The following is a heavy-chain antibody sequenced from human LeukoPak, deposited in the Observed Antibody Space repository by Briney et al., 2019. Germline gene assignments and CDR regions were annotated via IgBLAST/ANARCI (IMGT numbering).Heavy chain of an antibody. CDR2: INPSGGST. V-gene: IGHV1-46*01. CDR1: GFTLTNDY. D-gene: IGHD3-10*01. Sequence: ASVKLSCKASGFTLTNDYMRCVRQAPGQGVEWIEIINPSGGSTSYAPKFQGRVTMTTDPSTGTVYTDLSSLRSEDTAVEYCARAYGSGNYYHFDQWPQGTLVIVSS. CDR3: ARAYGSGNYYHFDQ. J-gene: IGHJ4*02.